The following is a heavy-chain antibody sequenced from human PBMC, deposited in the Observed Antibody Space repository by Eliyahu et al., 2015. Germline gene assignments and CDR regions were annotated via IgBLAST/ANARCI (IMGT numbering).Heavy chain of an antibody. V-gene: IGHV3-30*01. CDR3: ARDPNSSGWYFFDS. CDR1: GFTFSSNA. D-gene: IGHD6-19*01. J-gene: IGHJ5*01. Sequence: QVQMLESGGGVVQPGRXLRLXCAAXGFTFSSNAIHWVRQAPGKGLEWVAVISHDGNNKYVDSVKGRFTISREDSKNTVYLQMNSLSVEDTAVYYCARDPNSSGWYFFDSWGQGTLVTVSS. CDR2: ISHDGNNK.